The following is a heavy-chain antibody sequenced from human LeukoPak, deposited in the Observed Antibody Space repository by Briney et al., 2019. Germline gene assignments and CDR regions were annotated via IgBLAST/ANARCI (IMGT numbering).Heavy chain of an antibody. CDR2: INQVGSEK. Sequence: PGGSLRLSCAASGFTFSSYCMSWVRQAPGKGLEWVANINQVGSEKFYVDSVEGRFTMSRDNTKNSLDLQMNSLRAEDTAVYYCVRYKSGTGRTAAFDVWGRGTMVTVSS. D-gene: IGHD3-10*01. V-gene: IGHV3-7*01. CDR1: GFTFSSYC. J-gene: IGHJ3*01. CDR3: VRYKSGTGRTAAFDV.